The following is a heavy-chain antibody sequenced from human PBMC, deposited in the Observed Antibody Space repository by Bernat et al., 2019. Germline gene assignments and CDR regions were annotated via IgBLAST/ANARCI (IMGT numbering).Heavy chain of an antibody. CDR2: ISAYNGNT. D-gene: IGHD3-22*01. J-gene: IGHJ3*02. Sequence: FTNYGISWVRQAPGQGLEWMGWISAYNGNTNYAQRLQGRVTMTTDTSTTTAYMELRRLRSDDTAVYYCARRSYYDSCGYPVGFDNLG. CDR3: ARRSYYDSCGYPVGFDN. CDR1: FTNYG. V-gene: IGHV1-18*04.